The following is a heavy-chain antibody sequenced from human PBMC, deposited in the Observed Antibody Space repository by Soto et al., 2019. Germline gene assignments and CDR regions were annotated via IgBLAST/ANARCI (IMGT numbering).Heavy chain of an antibody. Sequence: EVQLVESGGGLVQPGGSLRLSCAASGFTFSSYSMNWVRQAPGKGLEWVSYISSSSSFIYYADSVKGRITISRDNAKNSMYLQMNSLRDEDTVVYYCARGPPGDCGGDCHPDYWGQGTLVTVSS. V-gene: IGHV3-48*02. D-gene: IGHD2-21*02. J-gene: IGHJ4*02. CDR3: ARGPPGDCGGDCHPDY. CDR2: ISSSSSFI. CDR1: GFTFSSYS.